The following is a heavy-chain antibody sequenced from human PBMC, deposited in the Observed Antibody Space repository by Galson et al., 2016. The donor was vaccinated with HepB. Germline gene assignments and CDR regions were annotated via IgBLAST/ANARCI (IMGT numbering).Heavy chain of an antibody. CDR3: ARRDGDYVASFYYYGLDG. CDR1: GDSFTDYY. V-gene: IGHV1-2*02. J-gene: IGHJ6*02. D-gene: IGHD4-17*01. CDR2: INPNSGGT. Sequence: SVKVSCKASGDSFTDYYMHWVRQAPGQGLEWMGWINPNSGGTNYARKFQGRVTFTRDTSASTAYLELSSLRSEDTAVYYCARRDGDYVASFYYYGLDGWGQGTTVTVSS.